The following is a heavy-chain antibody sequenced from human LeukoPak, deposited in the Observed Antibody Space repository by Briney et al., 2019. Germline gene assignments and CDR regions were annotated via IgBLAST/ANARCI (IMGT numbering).Heavy chain of an antibody. V-gene: IGHV4-34*01. CDR1: GGSFSGYY. CDR3: AGRRGLWFGELVGGYFDY. Sequence: SETLSLTCAVYGGSFSGYYWSWIRQPPGKGLEWIGEINHSGSTNYNPSLKSRVTISVDTSKNQFSLKLSSVTAADTAVYYCAGRRGLWFGELVGGYFDYWGQGTLVTVSS. J-gene: IGHJ4*02. D-gene: IGHD3-10*01. CDR2: INHSGST.